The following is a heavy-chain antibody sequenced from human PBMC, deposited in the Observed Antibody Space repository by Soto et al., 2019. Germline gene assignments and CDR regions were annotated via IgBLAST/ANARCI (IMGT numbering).Heavy chain of an antibody. J-gene: IGHJ4*02. D-gene: IGHD3-10*01. CDR3: AKSYYGSGNYYSAFDY. CDR2: ISGSGGTT. Sequence: EVQLLESGGGLVQPGGSLRLSCEASGFTSSSYGMGWVRQAPGKGLEWVSGISGSGGTTYYADSVKGRFTISRDNSKNTLYLQMGSLRVEDTAVYYCAKSYYGSGNYYSAFDYWGQGTLVTVSS. V-gene: IGHV3-23*01. CDR1: GFTSSSYG.